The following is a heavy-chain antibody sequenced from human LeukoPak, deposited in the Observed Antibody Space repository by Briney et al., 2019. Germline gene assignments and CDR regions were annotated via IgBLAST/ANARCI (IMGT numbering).Heavy chain of an antibody. CDR1: GFTFRSYA. CDR2: IAGSGGST. J-gene: IGHJ4*02. Sequence: GGSLRLSCAASGFTFRSYAMSWVRQAPGKGLEWVSTIAGSGGSTYCADSVKGRFTVSRDDSKKTLYLQMNSLRAEDTAVYYCAKGRTSDYWGQGTLVTVSS. V-gene: IGHV3-23*01. CDR3: AKGRTSDY.